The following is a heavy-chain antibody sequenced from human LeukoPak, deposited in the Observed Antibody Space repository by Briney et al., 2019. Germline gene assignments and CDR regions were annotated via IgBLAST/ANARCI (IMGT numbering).Heavy chain of an antibody. V-gene: IGHV4-39*07. D-gene: IGHD6-13*01. CDR1: GGSISSSSYY. Sequence: SETLSLTCTVSGGSISSSSYYWGWIRQPPGKGLEWIGSIYYSGSTNYNPSLKSRVTISVDKSKNQFSLKLSSVTAADTAVYYCASERAAGFLFNRWGQGTLVTVSS. CDR2: IYYSGST. J-gene: IGHJ4*02. CDR3: ASERAAGFLFNR.